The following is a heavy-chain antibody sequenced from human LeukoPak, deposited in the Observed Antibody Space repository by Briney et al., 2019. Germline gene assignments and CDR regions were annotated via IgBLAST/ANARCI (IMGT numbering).Heavy chain of an antibody. V-gene: IGHV4-34*01. CDR1: GGSFSDYY. CDR2: IYHSGST. D-gene: IGHD1-20*01. J-gene: IGHJ3*02. CDR3: AREWGNWNAGAFDI. Sequence: PSETLSLTCAVYGGSFSDYYWGWIRQPPGKGLEWIGNIYHSGSTYYNPSLRSRVTISIDTSKNQFSLKLSSVTAADTAVYYCAREWGNWNAGAFDIWGQGTMVTVSS.